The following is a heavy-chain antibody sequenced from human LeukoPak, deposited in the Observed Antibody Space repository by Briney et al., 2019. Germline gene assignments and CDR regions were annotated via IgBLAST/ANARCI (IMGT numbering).Heavy chain of an antibody. CDR2: INPNSGGT. CDR3: LVRFFDAFDM. CDR1: RYIITTYG. J-gene: IGHJ3*02. V-gene: IGHV1-18*01. Sequence: ASVKVSCKASRYIITTYGITWVRQAPGQGLEWMGWINPNSGGTKYAQKLQGRVTMTTDKSQSTAYMELRSLRSDDTAVYYCLVRFFDAFDMWGQGTIVTVSS. D-gene: IGHD6-6*01.